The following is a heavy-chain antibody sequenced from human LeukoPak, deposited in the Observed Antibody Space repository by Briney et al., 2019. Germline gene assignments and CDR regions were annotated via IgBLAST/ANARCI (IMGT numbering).Heavy chain of an antibody. CDR1: GYSFTSYW. D-gene: IGHD1-26*01. CDR2: IYPGDSDT. CDR3: ARHATARAEWELLPHDAFDI. V-gene: IGHV5-51*01. J-gene: IGHJ3*02. Sequence: GESLKISCKGSGYSFTSYWIGWVRQMPGKGLEWMGIIYPGDSDTRYSPSFQGQVTISADKSISTAYLQWSSLKASDTDMYYCARHATARAEWELLPHDAFDISGQGTIVTVSS.